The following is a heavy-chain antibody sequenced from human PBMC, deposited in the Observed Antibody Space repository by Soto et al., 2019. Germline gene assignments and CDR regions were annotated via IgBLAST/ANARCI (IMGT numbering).Heavy chain of an antibody. CDR1: GFTFSSYG. J-gene: IGHJ3*02. CDR3: AKDIRHGYSHDAFDI. V-gene: IGHV3-30*18. D-gene: IGHD4-4*01. CDR2: ISYDGSNK. Sequence: SLRLSCAASGFTFSSYGMHWVRQAPGKGLEWVAVISYDGSNKYYADSVKGRFTISRDNSKNTLYLRMNSLRAEDTAVYYCAKDIRHGYSHDAFDIWGQGTMVTVSS.